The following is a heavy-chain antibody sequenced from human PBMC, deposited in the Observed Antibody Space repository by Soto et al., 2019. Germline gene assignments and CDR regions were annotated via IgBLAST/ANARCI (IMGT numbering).Heavy chain of an antibody. J-gene: IGHJ4*02. V-gene: IGHV1-69*01. CDR2: SIPIFGTA. D-gene: IGHD3-22*01. CDR1: GGTFSSYA. CDR3: RSSCYRKKQYYFDY. Sequence: QVQLVQSGAEVKKPGSSVKVSCKASGGTFSSYAISWVRQAPGQGLEWMGGSIPIFGTANYAQKFQGRVTITADESTSTAYMELSSLRSEDTAVYDCRSSCYRKKQYYFDYCGQGTLVTVSS.